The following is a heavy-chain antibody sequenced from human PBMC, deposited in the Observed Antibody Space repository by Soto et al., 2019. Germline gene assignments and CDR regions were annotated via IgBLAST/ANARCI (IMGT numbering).Heavy chain of an antibody. CDR3: ARDVPRLKGYCSGGSCYGDYGDY. J-gene: IGHJ4*02. D-gene: IGHD2-15*01. CDR1: GFTFSSYS. CDR2: ISSSSSTI. V-gene: IGHV3-48*02. Sequence: EVQLVESGGGLVQPGGSLRLSCAASGFTFSSYSMNWVRQAPGKGLEWVSYISSSSSTIYYADSVKGRFTISRDNAKNSLYLQMNSLRDEDTAAYYCARDVPRLKGYCSGGSCYGDYGDYWGQGTLVTVSS.